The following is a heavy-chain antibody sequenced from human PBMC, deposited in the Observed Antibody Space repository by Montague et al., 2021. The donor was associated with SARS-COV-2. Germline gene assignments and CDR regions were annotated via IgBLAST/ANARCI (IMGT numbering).Heavy chain of an antibody. V-gene: IGHV4-61*01. Sequence: SETLSLTCSVSGGSVSSGSNYWSWIRQSPGKGLEWIGYVYNYGSTDYNPSLKSRVTISLDTSKNQFSLRLSSVTAADTAVYYCAREATDYGSGSYYFPFAHWGRGILVTVSS. CDR2: VYNYGST. J-gene: IGHJ4*02. CDR3: AREATDYGSGSYYFPFAH. D-gene: IGHD3-10*01. CDR1: GGSVSSGSNY.